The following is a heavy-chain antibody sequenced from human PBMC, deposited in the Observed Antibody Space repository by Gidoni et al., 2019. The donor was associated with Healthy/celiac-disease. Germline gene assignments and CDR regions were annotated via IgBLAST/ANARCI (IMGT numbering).Heavy chain of an antibody. Sequence: QVQLQESGPGLVKPSETLSLTCTVSGGPISSYYWSWIRQPPGKGLEWIGYPYYSGSPNYNPSLKSRVTISVDTSKNQFSLKLSSVTAADTAVYYCACITMVRGVIFDYWGQGTLVTVSS. CDR2: PYYSGSP. CDR1: GGPISSYY. CDR3: ACITMVRGVIFDY. D-gene: IGHD3-10*01. V-gene: IGHV4-59*08. J-gene: IGHJ4*02.